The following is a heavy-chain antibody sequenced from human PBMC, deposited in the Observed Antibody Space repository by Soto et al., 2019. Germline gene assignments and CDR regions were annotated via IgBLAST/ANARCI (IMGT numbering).Heavy chain of an antibody. Sequence: QVQLVQSGAEVKKPGASVKVSCKASGYTFTSYDINWVRQATGQGLEWMGWMNRNSGNTGYAQKSQGRVTMTRNTSISTAYMELSSLRSEDTAVYYCAREHSSSWRFDYWGQGTLVTVSS. CDR3: AREHSSSWRFDY. J-gene: IGHJ4*02. CDR1: GYTFTSYD. V-gene: IGHV1-8*01. CDR2: MNRNSGNT. D-gene: IGHD6-13*01.